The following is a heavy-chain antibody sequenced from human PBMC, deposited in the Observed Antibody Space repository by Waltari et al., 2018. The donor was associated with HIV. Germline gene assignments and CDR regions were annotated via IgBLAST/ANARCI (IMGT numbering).Heavy chain of an antibody. CDR2: LNPNRGDT. Sequence: QVQVVQSGAEVKKPGASVKVSCKASGYTFTGYYIHWVRQAPGQGLEWMGWLNPNRGDTNYAQEFQGRVTMTRDTSISTAYMELSGLTSDDTAVYYCARGLAVADSEWGYWGQGSLVTVSS. D-gene: IGHD6-19*01. CDR1: GYTFTGYY. CDR3: ARGLAVADSEWGY. J-gene: IGHJ4*02. V-gene: IGHV1-2*02.